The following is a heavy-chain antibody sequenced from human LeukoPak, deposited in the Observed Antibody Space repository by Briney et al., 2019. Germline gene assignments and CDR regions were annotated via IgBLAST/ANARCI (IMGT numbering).Heavy chain of an antibody. CDR1: GFTFSSYA. Sequence: GGSLRLSCAASGFTFSSYAISWVRQAPGKGLEWVSAISGSGGSTYYADSVKGRFTISRDNSKNTLYLQMNSLRAEDTAVYYCASVLLWFGELSHGWFDPWGQGTLVTVSS. V-gene: IGHV3-23*01. J-gene: IGHJ5*02. CDR2: ISGSGGST. CDR3: ASVLLWFGELSHGWFDP. D-gene: IGHD3-10*01.